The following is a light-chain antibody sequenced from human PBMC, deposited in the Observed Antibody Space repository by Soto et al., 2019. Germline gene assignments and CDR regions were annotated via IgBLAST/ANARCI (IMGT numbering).Light chain of an antibody. CDR2: GNS. J-gene: IGLJ3*02. V-gene: IGLV1-40*01. CDR1: SSNIGAGYD. CDR3: QSYDSSLSGV. Sequence: QSVLTQPPSVSGAPGPRVTISCTGSSSNIGAGYDVHWYQQLPGTAPKLLIYGNSNRPSGVPDRFSGSKSGTSASLAITGLQAEDEADYYCQSYDSSLSGVVGGGTKLTVL.